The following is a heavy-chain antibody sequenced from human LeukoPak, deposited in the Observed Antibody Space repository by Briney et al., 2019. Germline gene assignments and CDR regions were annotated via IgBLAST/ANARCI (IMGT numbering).Heavy chain of an antibody. V-gene: IGHV4-34*01. J-gene: IGHJ1*01. Sequence: PSETLSLTCAVYGESFSSYYWSWIRQPPGKGLEWIGEINHSGNTNYNPSLKSRVTISVDTSKNQFSLKLSSVTAADTAVYYCARSSMIVVVIGSPLEYFQHWGQGTLVTVSS. CDR3: ARSSMIVVVIGSPLEYFQH. CDR1: GESFSSYY. D-gene: IGHD3-22*01. CDR2: INHSGNT.